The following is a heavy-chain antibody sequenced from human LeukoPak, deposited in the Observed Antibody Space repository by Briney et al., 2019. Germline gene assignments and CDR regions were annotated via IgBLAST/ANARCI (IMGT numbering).Heavy chain of an antibody. CDR1: GFTFSSYS. V-gene: IGHV3-66*01. CDR2: IYSGGST. J-gene: IGHJ3*02. D-gene: IGHD3-16*01. Sequence: GGSLRLSCAASGFTFSSYSMNWVRQAPGKGLEWVSVIYSGGSTYYADSVKGRFTISRDNSKNTLYLQMNSLRAEDTAVYYCARIMITFGGAPGAFDIWGQGTMVTVSS. CDR3: ARIMITFGGAPGAFDI.